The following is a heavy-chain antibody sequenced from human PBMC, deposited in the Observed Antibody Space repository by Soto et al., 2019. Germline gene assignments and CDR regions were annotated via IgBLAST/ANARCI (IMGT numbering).Heavy chain of an antibody. CDR1: GFTFSSYW. CDR2: IKEDGSEK. V-gene: IGHV3-7*04. J-gene: IGHJ4*02. D-gene: IGHD3-10*01. Sequence: EVQLVESGGGLVQPGGSLRLSCAASGFTFSSYWMSWVRQAPGKGLEWVANIKEDGSEKYYVDSVKGRFTISRDNAKNSFYLKMNSMRAGDPVVYSCAGPTGAKKGDYWGQGTLVTVSS. CDR3: AGPTGAKKGDY.